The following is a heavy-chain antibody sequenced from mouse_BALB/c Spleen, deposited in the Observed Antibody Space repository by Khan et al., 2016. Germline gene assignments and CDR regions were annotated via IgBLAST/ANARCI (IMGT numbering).Heavy chain of an antibody. CDR2: ISSGGST. CDR3: AREDYGNYGDYFDY. V-gene: IGHV5-6-5*01. D-gene: IGHD2-1*01. Sequence: EVELVSSFLFLFPPLFSLKLSCAASGFTFSSYAMSWVRQTPEKRLEWVASISSGGSTYYPDSVKGRFTISRDNARNILNLQMSRLRSEDTAMYYCAREDYGNYGDYFDYWGQGSTLTVSS. CDR1: GFTFSSYA. J-gene: IGHJ2*01.